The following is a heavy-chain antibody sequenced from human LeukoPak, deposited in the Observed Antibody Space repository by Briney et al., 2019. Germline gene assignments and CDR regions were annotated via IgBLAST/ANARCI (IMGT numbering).Heavy chain of an antibody. CDR2: INPNSGGT. Sequence: ASVKVSCKASGYTFTGYYMHWVRQAPGQGLEWMGRINPNSGGTNYAQKFQGRVTMTRDTSISTAYMELSRLRPDDTAVYYCARDIFPKYYYDSSGYYSGEYFQHWGQGTLVTVSS. CDR1: GYTFTGYY. V-gene: IGHV1-2*06. J-gene: IGHJ1*01. CDR3: ARDIFPKYYYDSSGYYSGEYFQH. D-gene: IGHD3-22*01.